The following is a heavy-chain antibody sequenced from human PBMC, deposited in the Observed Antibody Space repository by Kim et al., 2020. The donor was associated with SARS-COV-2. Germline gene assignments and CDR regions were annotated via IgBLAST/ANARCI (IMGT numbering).Heavy chain of an antibody. V-gene: IGHV3-23*03. CDR3: AKGDLERRPYYYYGMDV. Sequence: GGSLRLSCAASGFTFSNYAMSWVRQAPGKGLEWVSVIYSGGSSKYYADSVKGRFTISRDNSKNTLYLQMNSLRAEDTAVYYCAKGDLERRPYYYYGMDVWGQGTTVTVSS. D-gene: IGHD1-1*01. J-gene: IGHJ6*02. CDR2: IYSGGSSK. CDR1: GFTFSNYA.